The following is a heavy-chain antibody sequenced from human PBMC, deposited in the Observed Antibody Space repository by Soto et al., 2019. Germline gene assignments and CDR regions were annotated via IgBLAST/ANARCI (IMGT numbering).Heavy chain of an antibody. CDR1: GFTFSSYS. J-gene: IGHJ5*02. V-gene: IGHV3-21*01. D-gene: IGHD6-13*01. CDR2: ISSSSSYI. Sequence: EVQLVESGGGLVKPGGSLRLSCAASGFTFSSYSMNWVRQAPGKGLEWVSSISSSSSYIYYADSGKGRFTISRDNAKNSLYLQMNSLRAEDTAVYYCARGSSSWSNWFDPWGQGTLVTVSS. CDR3: ARGSSSWSNWFDP.